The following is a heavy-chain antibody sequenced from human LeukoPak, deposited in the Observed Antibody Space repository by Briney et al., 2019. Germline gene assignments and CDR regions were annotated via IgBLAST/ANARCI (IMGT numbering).Heavy chain of an antibody. J-gene: IGHJ4*02. CDR3: AKEQRILHCSESGCMERYYFDY. V-gene: IGHV3-23*01. D-gene: IGHD2-8*02. Sequence: GGSLRLSCTGRGFPFNMFAMNWVGQAPGQGLEWVSGLSRGGETRKYAGSVKGRFTLSSHPSQNLLLLQMNDLKPEATDVYYCAKEQRILHCSESGCMERYYFDYWGQGSLVPVSS. CDR2: LSRGGETR. CDR1: GFPFNMFA.